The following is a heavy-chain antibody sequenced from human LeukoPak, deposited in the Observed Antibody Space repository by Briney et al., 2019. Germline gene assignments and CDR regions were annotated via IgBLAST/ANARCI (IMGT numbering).Heavy chain of an antibody. CDR2: IYTSGVT. D-gene: IGHD6-13*01. Sequence: PSQTLSLACTVSGDSLSSYYWSWIRQPAGKGLEWIGHIYTSGVTTYNPSLKSRVTMSVDTSNSQVSLKLASVAAADTAMYYCARVADSTTWYRFDYWGQGTRVTVSS. J-gene: IGHJ4*02. CDR1: GDSLSSYY. V-gene: IGHV4-4*07. CDR3: ARVADSTTWYRFDY.